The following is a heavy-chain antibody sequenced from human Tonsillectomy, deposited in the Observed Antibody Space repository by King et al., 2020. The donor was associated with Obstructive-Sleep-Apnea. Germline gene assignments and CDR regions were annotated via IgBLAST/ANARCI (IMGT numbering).Heavy chain of an antibody. D-gene: IGHD4-11*01. CDR1: GYSISSTYY. CDR3: ARVGAYSNYGTDFDL. V-gene: IGHV4-38-2*02. Sequence: VQLQESGPGLVKPSETLSLTCTVSGYSISSTYYWGWIRQPPGKGLEWIGSIYHSGSTYYNPSLMSRVTISVDTSKNQFSLKLNSVTAADTAVYYCARVGAYSNYGTDFDLWGRGTLVTVSS. J-gene: IGHJ2*01. CDR2: IYHSGST.